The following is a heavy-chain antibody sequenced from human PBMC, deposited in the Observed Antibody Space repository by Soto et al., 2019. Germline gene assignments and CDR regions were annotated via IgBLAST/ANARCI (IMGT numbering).Heavy chain of an antibody. CDR1: GFNVRANY. J-gene: IGHJ4*02. CDR2: IYSGGTT. V-gene: IGHV3-53*01. Sequence: EVQLVESGGGLIQPGGSLRLSCAVSGFNVRANYMSWVRQAPGKGLEWVSVIYSGGTTYYEDAVKGRFIISRDISKNTLYSQRDVLRAEDSGVYYCQGYGYWGQGTLVTVSS. CDR3: QGYGY. D-gene: IGHD2-15*01.